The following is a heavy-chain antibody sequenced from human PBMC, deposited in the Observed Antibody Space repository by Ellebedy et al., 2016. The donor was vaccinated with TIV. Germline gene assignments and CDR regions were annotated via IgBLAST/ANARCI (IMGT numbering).Heavy chain of an antibody. D-gene: IGHD3-10*01. Sequence: SETLSLTCSVSGGSISGSSHYWGWIRQPPGKGLEWIGSIYYTGSTYYNPSLKRRVTISVDTSKNQFSLNLNSLTAADTAVYYCARQGPSITMVRGVNWFDPWGQGTLVTVSS. J-gene: IGHJ5*02. CDR3: ARQGPSITMVRGVNWFDP. CDR1: GGSISGSSHY. CDR2: IYYTGST. V-gene: IGHV4-39*01.